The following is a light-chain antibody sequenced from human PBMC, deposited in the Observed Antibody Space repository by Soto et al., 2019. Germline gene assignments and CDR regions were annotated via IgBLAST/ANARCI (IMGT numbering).Light chain of an antibody. J-gene: IGKJ4*01. V-gene: IGKV1-39*01. Sequence: DIQMTQSPSSLSASVGDIVTITCRASQSISSYLNWYQQKPGKAPKLLIYAASSLQSGVPSRFSGSGSGTDFTLTISSLQPEDFATYYCQQSYSTPRCLTFGGGTKVDIK. CDR3: QQSYSTPRCLT. CDR1: QSISSY. CDR2: AAS.